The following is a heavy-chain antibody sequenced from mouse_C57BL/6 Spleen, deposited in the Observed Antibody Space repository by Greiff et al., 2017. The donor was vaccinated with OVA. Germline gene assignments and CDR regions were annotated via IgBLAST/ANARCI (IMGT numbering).Heavy chain of an antibody. V-gene: IGHV1-26*01. J-gene: IGHJ4*01. Sequence: EVQLQQSGPELVKPGASVKISCKASGYTFTDYYMNWVKQSHGKSLEWIGDINPNNGGTSYNQKFKGKATLTVDKSSSTAYMELRSLTSEDSAVYYCARSIRYGSSYDAMDYWGQGTSVTVSS. CDR3: ARSIRYGSSYDAMDY. CDR2: INPNNGGT. D-gene: IGHD1-1*01. CDR1: GYTFTDYY.